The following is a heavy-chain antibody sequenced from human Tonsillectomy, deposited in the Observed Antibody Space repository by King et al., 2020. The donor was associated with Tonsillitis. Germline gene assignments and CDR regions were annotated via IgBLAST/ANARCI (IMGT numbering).Heavy chain of an antibody. CDR3: AKDSMTTLTGN. Sequence: VQLVESGGGLVQPGGSLRLSCAASGFTFSTFAMSWVRQAPGKGLEWVSVINCRGNGTFYADSVKGRFTTSRDNSKNTLYLQMNSLRAEDTAVYYCAKDSMTTLTGNWGQGTLVTVSS. V-gene: IGHV3-23*04. CDR1: GFTFSTFA. D-gene: IGHD2/OR15-2a*01. CDR2: INCRGNGT. J-gene: IGHJ4*02.